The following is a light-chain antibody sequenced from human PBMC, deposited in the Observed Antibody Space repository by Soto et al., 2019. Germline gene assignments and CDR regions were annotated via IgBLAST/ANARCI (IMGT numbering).Light chain of an antibody. CDR3: QQYDNPPSFT. J-gene: IGKJ3*01. Sequence: DIQMTQSPSSLSASVGDRVTITCQANQDISNYLNWYQQKPGKAPKLLIYDASNLETGVPSRFSGIGSGTDFTFTISSLQPEDIATYYCQQYDNPPSFTFGPGTKVDIK. V-gene: IGKV1-33*01. CDR1: QDISNY. CDR2: DAS.